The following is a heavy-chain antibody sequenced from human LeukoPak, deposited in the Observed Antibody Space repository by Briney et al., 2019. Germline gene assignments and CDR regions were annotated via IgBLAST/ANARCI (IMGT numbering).Heavy chain of an antibody. CDR2: INPNSGGT. CDR3: ARSLRFLEWSLNPLPTKFFFDY. V-gene: IGHV1-2*02. Sequence: ASVKVSCKASGYTFTGYYMHWVRQAPGQGLEWMGWINPNSGGTNYAQKFQGRVTMTRDTSISTAYMELSRLRSDDTAVYYCARSLRFLEWSLNPLPTKFFFDYWGQGTLVTVSS. J-gene: IGHJ4*02. D-gene: IGHD3-3*01. CDR1: GYTFTGYY.